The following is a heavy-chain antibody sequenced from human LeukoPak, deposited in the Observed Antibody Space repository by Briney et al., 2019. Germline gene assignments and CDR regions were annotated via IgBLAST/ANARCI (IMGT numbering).Heavy chain of an antibody. Sequence: PGGSLRLSCAASGFTFSSYALSWVRQAPGKGLEWVGRIKSKTDGGTTDYAAPVKGRFTISRDDSKNTLYLQMNSLKTEDTAVYYCTTARQSYGSGTDAFDIWGQGTMVTVSS. V-gene: IGHV3-15*01. J-gene: IGHJ3*02. CDR1: GFTFSSYA. CDR3: TTARQSYGSGTDAFDI. CDR2: IKSKTDGGTT. D-gene: IGHD3-10*01.